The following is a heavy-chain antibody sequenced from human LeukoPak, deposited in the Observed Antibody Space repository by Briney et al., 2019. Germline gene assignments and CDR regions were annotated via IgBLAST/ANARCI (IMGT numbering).Heavy chain of an antibody. CDR1: GYTFSGYN. Sequence: ASVKVSCKASGYTFSGYNIHWVRQAPGQGLEWMGWINPNNGATHYAQKFQGGVTMTRDTSITTFYMEVSSLRSDDTACYYCARYNWNDVVSALESWGQGTLVTVSS. V-gene: IGHV1-2*02. J-gene: IGHJ4*02. D-gene: IGHD1-1*01. CDR3: ARYNWNDVVSALES. CDR2: INPNNGAT.